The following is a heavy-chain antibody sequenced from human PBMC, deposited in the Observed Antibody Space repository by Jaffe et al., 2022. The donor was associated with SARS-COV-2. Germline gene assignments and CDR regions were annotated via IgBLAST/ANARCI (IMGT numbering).Heavy chain of an antibody. V-gene: IGHV7-4-1*02. D-gene: IGHD2-2*01. J-gene: IGHJ4*02. CDR2: INPTTGKP. Sequence: QVQLVQSGSELKKPGASVKVSCKASGYTFTNYAINWVRQAPGQGLEWMGWINPTTGKPTYAQGFTGRFVFSLDTSVTTTYLQISSLKAEDTAIYYCARFDSSMYYTFDYWGQGTLLTVSS. CDR3: ARFDSSMYYTFDY. CDR1: GYTFTNYA.